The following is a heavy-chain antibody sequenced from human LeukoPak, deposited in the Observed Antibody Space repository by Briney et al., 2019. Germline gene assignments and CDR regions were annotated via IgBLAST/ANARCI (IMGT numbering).Heavy chain of an antibody. Sequence: PGGSLRLSCVASGFTLSGHWMHWVRQAPGKGLVWVSRINSDESTTVYADSVRGRFTISRDNAKNTLYLQMNSLRAEDTALYYCAIVIAVAGPATFYWGQGTLATVSS. CDR2: INSDESTT. D-gene: IGHD6-19*01. CDR3: AIVIAVAGPATFY. V-gene: IGHV3-74*01. J-gene: IGHJ4*02. CDR1: GFTLSGHW.